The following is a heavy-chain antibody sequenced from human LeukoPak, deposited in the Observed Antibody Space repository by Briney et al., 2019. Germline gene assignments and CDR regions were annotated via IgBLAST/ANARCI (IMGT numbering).Heavy chain of an antibody. V-gene: IGHV1-46*01. CDR2: INPSGGST. Sequence: ASVKVSCKASGYTFTNYYIHWVRQAPGQGLEWMGIINPSGGSTSYAQKFQGRVTMTRDTSISTAYMELSRLRSDDTAVYYCARADYGDDAFDIWGQGTMVTVSS. CDR1: GYTFTNYY. J-gene: IGHJ3*02. CDR3: ARADYGDDAFDI. D-gene: IGHD4-17*01.